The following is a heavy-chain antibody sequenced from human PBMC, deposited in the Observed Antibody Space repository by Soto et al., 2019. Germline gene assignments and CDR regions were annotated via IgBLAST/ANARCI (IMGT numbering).Heavy chain of an antibody. D-gene: IGHD3-3*01. CDR1: GYTFTGYY. Sequence: ASVKVSCKASGYTFTGYYMHWVRQAPGQGLEWMGWINPNSGGTNYAQKFQGWVTMTRDTSISTAYMELSRLRSDDTAVYYCARGPIYDFWCGYYKGYYGMDVWGQGTTVTVSS. V-gene: IGHV1-2*04. J-gene: IGHJ6*02. CDR2: INPNSGGT. CDR3: ARGPIYDFWCGYYKGYYGMDV.